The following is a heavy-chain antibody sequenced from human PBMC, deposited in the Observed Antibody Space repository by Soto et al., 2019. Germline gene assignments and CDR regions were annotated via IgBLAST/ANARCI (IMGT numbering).Heavy chain of an antibody. CDR1: GYTFTGYY. V-gene: IGHV1-2*04. CDR3: ARPYCGGDCYGYGMDV. D-gene: IGHD2-21*02. J-gene: IGHJ6*02. CDR2: INPNSGGT. Sequence: ASVKVSCKASGYTFTGYYMHWVRQAPGQGLEWMGWINPNSGGTNYAQKFQGWVTMTRDTSISTAYMELGRLRSDDTAVYYCARPYCGGDCYGYGMDVWGQGTTVTVSS.